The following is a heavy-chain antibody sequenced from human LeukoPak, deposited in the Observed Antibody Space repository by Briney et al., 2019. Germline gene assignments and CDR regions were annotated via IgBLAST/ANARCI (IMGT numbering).Heavy chain of an antibody. Sequence: GRSLRLSCAASGFTFSSYGMHWVRDAPGKGLEWVAVISYDGSNKYYADSVKGRFTISRDNSKNTLYLQMNSLRAEDTAVYYCAKGYYFDYWGQGTLVTVSS. V-gene: IGHV3-30*18. CDR3: AKGYYFDY. J-gene: IGHJ4*02. CDR2: ISYDGSNK. CDR1: GFTFSSYG.